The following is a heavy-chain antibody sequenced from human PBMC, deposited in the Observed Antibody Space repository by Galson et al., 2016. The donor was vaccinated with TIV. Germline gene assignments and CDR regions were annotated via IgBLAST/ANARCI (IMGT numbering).Heavy chain of an antibody. CDR3: ARPSYGSAYYGLDV. CDR1: GYSFLSFD. Sequence: SVKVSCKASGYSFLSFDINWVRQAAGQGLEWMGWMNPHSGSTVSAQKFQGRVTMTRNLSISTAYMELSSLTSEETAIYYCARPSYGSAYYGLDVWGQGTTVTVSS. D-gene: IGHD4-17*01. J-gene: IGHJ6*02. V-gene: IGHV1-8*01. CDR2: MNPHSGST.